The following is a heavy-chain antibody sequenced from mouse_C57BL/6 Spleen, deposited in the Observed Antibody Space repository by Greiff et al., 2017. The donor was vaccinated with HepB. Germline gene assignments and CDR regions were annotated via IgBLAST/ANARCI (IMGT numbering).Heavy chain of an antibody. V-gene: IGHV1-50*01. CDR3: ARYENWFAY. CDR2: IDPSDSYT. J-gene: IGHJ3*01. CDR1: GYTFTSYW. Sequence: VKLQQPGAELVKPGASVKLSCKASGYTFTSYWMQWVKQRPGQGLEWIGEIDPSDSYTNYNQKFKGKATLTVDTSSSTAYMQLSSLTSEDSAVYYCARYENWFAYWGQGTLVTVSA. D-gene: IGHD2-12*01.